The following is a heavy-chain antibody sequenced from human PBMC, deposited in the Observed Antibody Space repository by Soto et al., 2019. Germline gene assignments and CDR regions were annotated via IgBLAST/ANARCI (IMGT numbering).Heavy chain of an antibody. V-gene: IGHV1-2*02. CDR3: ARAGLAVAGTLSAFDI. Sequence: ASVKVSCKASGYTFKRYYMHWVRQAPGPGLEWMGWISPHTGGTTYAQKFQGRVTMTRDTSVSTAFMELSRLGSDDTAVYYCARAGLAVAGTLSAFDIWGQGTMVTVSS. CDR1: GYTFKRYY. J-gene: IGHJ3*02. CDR2: ISPHTGGT. D-gene: IGHD6-19*01.